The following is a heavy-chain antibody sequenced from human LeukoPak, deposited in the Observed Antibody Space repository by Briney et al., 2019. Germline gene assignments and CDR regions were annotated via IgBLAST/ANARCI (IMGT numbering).Heavy chain of an antibody. CDR2: TYYRSKRYN. D-gene: IGHD3-22*01. Sequence: SQTLSLTCALSGDSVSSNSAAWNWIRQSPSRGLEWLGRTYYRSKRYNDYAVSVKSRITINPDTSKNQFSLQLNSVTPEDTAVYYCARDRLDYDSSGTFDYWGQGTLVTVSS. V-gene: IGHV6-1*01. J-gene: IGHJ4*02. CDR1: GDSVSSNSAA. CDR3: ARDRLDYDSSGTFDY.